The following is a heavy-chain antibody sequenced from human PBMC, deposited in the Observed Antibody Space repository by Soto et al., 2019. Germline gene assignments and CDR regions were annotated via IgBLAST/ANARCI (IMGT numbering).Heavy chain of an antibody. D-gene: IGHD3-9*01. CDR1: GFTFSTYW. CDR2: ITSDGSST. V-gene: IGHV3-74*01. CDR3: VRHFDR. J-gene: IGHJ4*02. Sequence: GGSLRLSCAASGFTFSTYWMHWVRRPPGKGLVWVARITSDGSSTAYADSVKGRFTISRDNGKNTLYLQMNSLRADDTAVYYSVRHFDRGGQGTLVTVSS.